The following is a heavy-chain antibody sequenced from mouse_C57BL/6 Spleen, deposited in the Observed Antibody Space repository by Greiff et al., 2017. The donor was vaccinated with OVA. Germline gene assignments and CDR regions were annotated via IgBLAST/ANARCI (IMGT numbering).Heavy chain of an antibody. D-gene: IGHD2-5*01. CDR1: GYTFTDYY. Sequence: VQLQQSGPELVKPGASVKISCKASGYTFTDYYMNWVKQSHGKSLEWIGDINPNNGGTSYNQKFKGKATLTVDKSSSTAYMELRSLTSEDSAVYYCARGPYYSNYDAMDYWGQGTSVTVSS. J-gene: IGHJ4*01. V-gene: IGHV1-26*01. CDR3: ARGPYYSNYDAMDY. CDR2: INPNNGGT.